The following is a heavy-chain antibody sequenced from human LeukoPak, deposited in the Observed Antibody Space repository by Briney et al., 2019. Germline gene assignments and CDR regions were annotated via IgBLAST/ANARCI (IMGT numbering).Heavy chain of an antibody. CDR1: GGTFSSYA. CDR3: AKRTKQLAPRGQYFYYYMDV. V-gene: IGHV1-69*13. D-gene: IGHD1-1*01. Sequence: GASVKVSCKASGGTFSSYAISWVRQAPGQGLEWMGGIIPIFGTANYAQKFQGRVTITADESTSTAYMELSSLRSEDTAVYYCAKRTKQLAPRGQYFYYYMDVWGKGTTVTVSS. CDR2: IIPIFGTA. J-gene: IGHJ6*03.